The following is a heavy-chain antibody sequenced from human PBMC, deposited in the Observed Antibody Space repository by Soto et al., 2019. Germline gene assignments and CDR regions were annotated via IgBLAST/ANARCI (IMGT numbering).Heavy chain of an antibody. Sequence: QVQLVQSGAEVKKPGASVKVSCKASGYTFTSYGISWVRQAPGQGLEWMGWISAYNGNTNYAQKLQGRGTMTTDTSTSTANMERRSLRSDDTAVYYCARVGAVVPPGNWFDPWGQGTLVTVSS. CDR2: ISAYNGNT. CDR1: GYTFTSYG. J-gene: IGHJ5*02. V-gene: IGHV1-18*01. D-gene: IGHD2-2*01. CDR3: ARVGAVVPPGNWFDP.